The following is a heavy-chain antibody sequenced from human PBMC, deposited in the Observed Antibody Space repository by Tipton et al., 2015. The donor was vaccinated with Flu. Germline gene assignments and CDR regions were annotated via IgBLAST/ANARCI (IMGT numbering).Heavy chain of an antibody. CDR3: ARRYMLSPNLYGFDV. Sequence: QLVQSGAEVKKPGASVRVSCTASGYTFTPYYVHWVRHGPGQGLEWMGVIDPGSDTTTYAQKFPGRVTMTRDTSTSTVYMDLSSLRSDDTAVYYCARRYMLSPNLYGFDVWGHGTLVTVSS. D-gene: IGHD5/OR15-5a*01. J-gene: IGHJ3*01. V-gene: IGHV1-46*01. CDR2: IDPGSDTT. CDR1: GYTFTPYY.